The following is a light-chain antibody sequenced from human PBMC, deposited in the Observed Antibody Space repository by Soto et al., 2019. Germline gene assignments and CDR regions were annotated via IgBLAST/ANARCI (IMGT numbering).Light chain of an antibody. V-gene: IGKV3-15*01. CDR2: GAS. J-gene: IGKJ4*01. CDR3: QQYNNWPLLT. CDR1: QRVSSN. Sequence: EIVMTQSPATLSVSPGERATLSCRASQRVSSNLAWYQQKPGQAPRILIYGASTRATGIPARFSGSGSGTEFTLTISSLQSEDFAVYYCQQYNNWPLLTFGGGTKVEIK.